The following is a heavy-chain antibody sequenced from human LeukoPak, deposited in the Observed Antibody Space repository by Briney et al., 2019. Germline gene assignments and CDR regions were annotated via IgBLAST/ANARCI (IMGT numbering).Heavy chain of an antibody. CDR2: IYYSGST. CDR1: GGSISSSSYY. D-gene: IGHD6-19*01. J-gene: IGHJ4*02. CDR3: ARSYSSAPDY. Sequence: SETLSLTCTVSGGSISSSSYYWGWIRQPPGKGLEWIGSIYYSGSTYYNPSLKSRVTISVDTSKNQFSLKLSSVTAADTAVYYCARSYSSAPDYWGQGTLVTVSS. V-gene: IGHV4-39*07.